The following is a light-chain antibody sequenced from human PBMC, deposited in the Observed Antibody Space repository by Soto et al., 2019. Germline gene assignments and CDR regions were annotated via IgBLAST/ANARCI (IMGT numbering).Light chain of an antibody. CDR1: QSISRN. Sequence: EIVMTQSPDTLSVSPGERATLSCRASQSISRNLAWYQQRPGRAPRLLIYDASTRATDIPARFSGSGSGTEFTLTISSLQSEDFAVYYCHQYNNWPLYTFGQGTKLEIK. J-gene: IGKJ2*01. V-gene: IGKV3-15*01. CDR3: HQYNNWPLYT. CDR2: DAS.